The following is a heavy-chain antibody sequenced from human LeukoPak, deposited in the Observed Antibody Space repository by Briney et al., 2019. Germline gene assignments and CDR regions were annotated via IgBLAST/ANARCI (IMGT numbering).Heavy chain of an antibody. D-gene: IGHD6-6*01. J-gene: IGHJ4*02. CDR2: ISSSSSYI. Sequence: GGSLRLSCAASGFTFSSYSMDWVRQAPGKGLEWVSSISSSSSYIYYADSVKGRFTISRDNAKNSLYLQMNSLRAKDTAVYYCARDPRGAARPGYWGQGTLVTVSS. V-gene: IGHV3-21*01. CDR1: GFTFSSYS. CDR3: ARDPRGAARPGY.